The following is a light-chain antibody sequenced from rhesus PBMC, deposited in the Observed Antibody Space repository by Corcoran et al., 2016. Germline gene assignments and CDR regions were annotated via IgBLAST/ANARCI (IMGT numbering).Light chain of an antibody. CDR3: QQYYSYPVP. J-gene: IGKJ3*01. Sequence: DIQMTQSPSSLSASLGDTVTITCGASRRFSESLGWYQKKPGKAPVLLIYSASSLESGVPSRFSGSKSSTAFTLTISSLQSEDLATYYCQQYYSYPVPFGPGTKLDIQ. CDR2: SAS. CDR1: RRFSES. V-gene: IGKV1-46*01.